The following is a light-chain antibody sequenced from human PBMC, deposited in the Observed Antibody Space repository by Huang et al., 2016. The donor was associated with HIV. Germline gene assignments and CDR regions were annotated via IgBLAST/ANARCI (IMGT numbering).Light chain of an antibody. J-gene: IGKJ4*01. V-gene: IGKV2-30*01. Sequence: DVVMTQSPLSLPVTLGQPASISCRSSQSLVYSDANTYLMWFQQRPGQSPRRLSYKVSNRDSGVPDRFGGSGSGTDFTLKISRVEAEDVGIYYCMQGTHWPLTFGGGTKVEIK. CDR1: QSLVYSDANTY. CDR2: KVS. CDR3: MQGTHWPLT.